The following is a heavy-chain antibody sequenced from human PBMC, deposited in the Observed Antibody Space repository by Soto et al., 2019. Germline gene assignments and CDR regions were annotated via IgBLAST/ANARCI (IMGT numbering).Heavy chain of an antibody. Sequence: QVQLVESGGGLVKPGGSLRLSCAASGFTFSDYYMSWIRQAPGKGLEWVSYISSSSSYTNYADSVKGRFTISIDNAKNSLYLQMNSLRAEDTAVYYCARDRGDMITFGGVIEPFGAFDIWGQGTMVTVSS. J-gene: IGHJ3*02. CDR2: ISSSSSYT. D-gene: IGHD3-16*02. CDR3: ARDRGDMITFGGVIEPFGAFDI. V-gene: IGHV3-11*06. CDR1: GFTFSDYY.